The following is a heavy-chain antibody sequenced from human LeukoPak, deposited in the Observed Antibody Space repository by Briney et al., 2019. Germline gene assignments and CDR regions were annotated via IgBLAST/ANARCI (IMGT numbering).Heavy chain of an antibody. CDR3: AREVLWFGELLDRFDP. CDR2: ISGSGGST. CDR1: GFTFSSYA. V-gene: IGHV3-23*01. D-gene: IGHD3-10*01. Sequence: GGSLRLSCAASGFTFSSYAMSWVRQAPGKVLERVSAISGSGGSTYYADSVKGRFTISRDNAKNTLYLQLTSLRAEDTAVYYCAREVLWFGELLDRFDPWGQGTLVTVSS. J-gene: IGHJ5*02.